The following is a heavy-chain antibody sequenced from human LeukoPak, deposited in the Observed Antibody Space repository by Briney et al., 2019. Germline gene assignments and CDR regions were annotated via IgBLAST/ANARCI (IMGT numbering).Heavy chain of an antibody. CDR3: ASSPYEIDAFDI. V-gene: IGHV4-34*01. J-gene: IGHJ3*02. CDR2: INHSGST. D-gene: IGHD5-12*01. Sequence: SETLSLTCAVYGGSFSGYYWSWIRQPPGKGLEWIGEINHSGSTNYNPSLKSRVTISVDTSKNQFSLKLSSVTAADTAVYYRASSPYEIDAFDIWGQGTMVTVSS. CDR1: GGSFSGYY.